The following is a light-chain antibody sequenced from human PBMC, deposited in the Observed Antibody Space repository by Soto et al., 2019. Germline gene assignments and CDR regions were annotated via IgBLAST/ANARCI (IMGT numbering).Light chain of an antibody. CDR3: QQFGSSPPMT. J-gene: IGKJ5*01. CDR1: QSVSSNY. V-gene: IGKV3-20*01. Sequence: EIVLTQSPGTLSLSPGERATLSCRASQSVSSNYLGWYQQKPGQAPRLLIYGASSRATGIPDRFSGSGSGADFTLTIARLEPEDFAVYYCQQFGSSPPMTFGQGTRLEIK. CDR2: GAS.